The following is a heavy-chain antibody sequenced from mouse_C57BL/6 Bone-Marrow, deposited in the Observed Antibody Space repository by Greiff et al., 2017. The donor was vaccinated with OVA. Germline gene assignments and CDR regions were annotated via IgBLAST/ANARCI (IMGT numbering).Heavy chain of an antibody. CDR1: GYSFTSYY. Sequence: QVQLKQSGPELVKPGASVKISCKASGYSFTSYYIHWVKQRPGQGLEWIGWIYPGSGNTKYNEKFKGKATLTADTSSSTAYMQLSSLTSEDSAVYYCARTVVAPFDVWGTGTTVTVSS. CDR3: ARTVVAPFDV. J-gene: IGHJ1*03. V-gene: IGHV1-66*01. CDR2: IYPGSGNT. D-gene: IGHD1-1*01.